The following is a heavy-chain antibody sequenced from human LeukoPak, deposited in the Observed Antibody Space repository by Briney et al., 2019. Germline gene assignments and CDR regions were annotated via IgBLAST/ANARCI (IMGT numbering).Heavy chain of an antibody. CDR3: AGESYDFWATYYFDY. D-gene: IGHD3-3*01. CDR1: GYTFTSYG. CDR2: ISAYNGNT. J-gene: IGHJ4*02. V-gene: IGHV1-18*01. Sequence: ASVKVSCKASGYTFTSYGISWVRQAPGQGLEWMGWISAYNGNTNYAQKLQGRVTMTTDTSTSTAYMELRSLRSDDTAVYYCAGESYDFWATYYFDYWGQGTLVTVSS.